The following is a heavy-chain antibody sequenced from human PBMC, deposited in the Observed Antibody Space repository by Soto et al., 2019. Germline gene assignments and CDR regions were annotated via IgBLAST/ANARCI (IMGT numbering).Heavy chain of an antibody. J-gene: IGHJ4*02. V-gene: IGHV4-4*02. CDR1: GVSISSSNW. CDR3: ARCIAAAGPIDY. D-gene: IGHD6-13*01. CDR2: IYHSGST. Sequence: PSETLSLTCAVSGVSISSSNWLIWVRQPPGKGLEWIGEIYHSGSTNYNPSLKSRVTISVDKSKNQFSLKLSSVTAADTAVYYCARCIAAAGPIDYWGQGTLVTVSS.